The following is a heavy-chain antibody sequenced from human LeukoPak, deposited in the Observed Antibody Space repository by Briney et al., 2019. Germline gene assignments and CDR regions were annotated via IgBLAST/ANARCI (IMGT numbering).Heavy chain of an antibody. CDR1: GGSISSSSYY. J-gene: IGHJ3*02. V-gene: IGHV4-39*07. D-gene: IGHD3-22*01. Sequence: SETLSLTCTVSGGSISSSSYYWGWIRQPPGKGLEWIGSIYYSGSTYYNPSLKSRVTISVDTSKNQFSLRLSSVTAADTAVYYCATTYYYDSSGLIAFDIWGQGTMVTVSS. CDR2: IYYSGST. CDR3: ATTYYYDSSGLIAFDI.